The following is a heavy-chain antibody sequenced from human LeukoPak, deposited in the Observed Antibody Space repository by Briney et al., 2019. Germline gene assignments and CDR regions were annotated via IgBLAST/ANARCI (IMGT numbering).Heavy chain of an antibody. CDR2: ISGSGGST. Sequence: GGSLRLSCAASGFTFGSYAMSWVRQAPGKGLEWVSAISGSGGSTYYADSVKGRFTISRDNSKNTLYLQMNSLRAEDTAVYYCAKDRLRYFDWLLSYWGQGTLVTVSS. CDR3: AKDRLRYFDWLLSY. V-gene: IGHV3-23*01. J-gene: IGHJ4*02. CDR1: GFTFGSYA. D-gene: IGHD3-9*01.